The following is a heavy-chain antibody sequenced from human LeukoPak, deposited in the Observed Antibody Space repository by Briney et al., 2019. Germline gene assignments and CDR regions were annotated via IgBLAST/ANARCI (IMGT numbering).Heavy chain of an antibody. CDR2: ISGSGAST. CDR3: AKVGVQEDTAMDFDY. CDR1: GFTFSSYA. V-gene: IGHV3-23*01. D-gene: IGHD5-18*01. J-gene: IGHJ4*02. Sequence: PGGSLRLSCAASGFTFSSYAMSWVRQAPGKGLEWVSAISGSGASTYYADSVKGRFTISRDNSKNTLYLQMSSLRAEDTAVYYCAKVGVQEDTAMDFDYWGQGTLVTVSS.